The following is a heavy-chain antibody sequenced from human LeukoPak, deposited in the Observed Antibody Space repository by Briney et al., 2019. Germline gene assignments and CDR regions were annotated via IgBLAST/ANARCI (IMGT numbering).Heavy chain of an antibody. CDR1: GFSFNSDW. V-gene: IGHV3-7*01. J-gene: IGHJ4*02. CDR3: ARDQNYYDSSGELYYVY. CDR2: IKRDGSEK. Sequence: GRSLRLSCAASGFSFNSDWMDWVRQAPGKGLEWVANIKRDGSEKYYVDSVKGRFTISRDNAKNSLYLQMNSLRAEDSAVYYCARDQNYYDSSGELYYVYWGQGTLVTVSS. D-gene: IGHD3-22*01.